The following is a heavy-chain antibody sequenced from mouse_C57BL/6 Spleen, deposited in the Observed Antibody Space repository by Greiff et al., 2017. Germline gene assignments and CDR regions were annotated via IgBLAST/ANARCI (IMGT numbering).Heavy chain of an antibody. J-gene: IGHJ2*01. V-gene: IGHV5-16*01. CDR1: GFTFSDYY. CDR2: INYDGSST. Sequence: EVHLVESEGGLVQPGSSMKLSCTASGFTFSDYYMAWVRQVPEKGLEWVANINYDGSSTYYLDSLKSRFIISRDNAKNILYLQMSSLKSEDTATYYCAREIYYYGSSLAYWGQGTTLTVSS. D-gene: IGHD1-1*01. CDR3: AREIYYYGSSLAY.